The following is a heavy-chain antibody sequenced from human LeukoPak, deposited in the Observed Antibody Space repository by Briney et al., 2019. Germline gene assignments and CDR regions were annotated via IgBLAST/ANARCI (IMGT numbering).Heavy chain of an antibody. CDR3: AREVVVVVAATYYYYGMDV. CDR2: IYSGGST. D-gene: IGHD2-15*01. Sequence: GGSLRLSCAASGFTFSSNYVSWVRQAPGKGLEWVSVIYSGGSTYYADSVKGRFTISRDNSKNTLYLQMNSLRAEDTAVYYCAREVVVVVAATYYYYGMDVWGQGTTVTVSS. J-gene: IGHJ6*02. CDR1: GFTFSSNY. V-gene: IGHV3-53*01.